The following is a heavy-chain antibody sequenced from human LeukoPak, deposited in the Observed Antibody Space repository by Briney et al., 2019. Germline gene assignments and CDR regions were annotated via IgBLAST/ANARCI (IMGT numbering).Heavy chain of an antibody. CDR2: IRYDGSNK. CDR1: GFTFSSYG. V-gene: IGHV3-30*02. D-gene: IGHD3-22*01. CDR3: ANEDYYDSSGYYY. J-gene: IGHJ4*02. Sequence: GGSLRLSCAASGFTFSSYGMHWVRQAPGKGLEWVAFIRYDGSNKYYADSVKGRFTISGDNSKNTLYLQMNSLRAEDTAVYYCANEDYYDSSGYYYWGQGTLVTVSS.